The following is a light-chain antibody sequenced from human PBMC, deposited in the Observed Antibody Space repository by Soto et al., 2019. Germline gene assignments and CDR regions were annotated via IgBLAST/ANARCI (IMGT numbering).Light chain of an antibody. CDR1: QSFTSNY. CDR3: QQYGSTPYT. V-gene: IGKV3-20*01. J-gene: IGKJ2*01. Sequence: EIVLTQSPGTLSLSPGERAILSCRASQSFTSNYLAWYQQKPGQAPRLLIYGASSRATGIPDRFSGSGSGTDFTLAIDRLEPEDFAVYYCQQYGSTPYTFGQVIKLEIK. CDR2: GAS.